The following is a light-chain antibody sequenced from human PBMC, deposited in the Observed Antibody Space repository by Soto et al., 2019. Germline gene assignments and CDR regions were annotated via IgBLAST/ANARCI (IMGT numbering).Light chain of an antibody. J-gene: IGKJ3*01. Sequence: DIQMTQSPSTLSASVGDRVTITCRASQSIGGWLAWYQQKPGKAPNLLIYQGSSLQSGVPSRFSGSGSGTEFTLTISSLQPDDFATYYCLQYDSFSLFTFGSGTKVDIK. CDR2: QGS. CDR1: QSIGGW. CDR3: LQYDSFSLFT. V-gene: IGKV1-5*03.